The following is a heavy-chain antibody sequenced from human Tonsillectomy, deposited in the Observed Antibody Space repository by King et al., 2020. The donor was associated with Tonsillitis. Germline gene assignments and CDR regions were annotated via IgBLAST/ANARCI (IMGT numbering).Heavy chain of an antibody. CDR2: IYYTGST. CDR1: GGSISNYY. J-gene: IGHJ3*02. Sequence: VQLQESGPGLVRPSETLSLTCAVSGGSISNYYWSWIRQPQGKGLEWIGYIYYTGSTNYNPSLKSRVTISVDTSKNQFSLNLSSVTAADTAVYYCARDSPYYAFDIWGQGTMVTVSS. CDR3: ARDSPYYAFDI. V-gene: IGHV4-59*01. D-gene: IGHD2-21*01.